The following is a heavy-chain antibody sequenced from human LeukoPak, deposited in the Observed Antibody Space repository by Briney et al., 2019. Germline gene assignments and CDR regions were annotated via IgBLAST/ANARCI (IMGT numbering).Heavy chain of an antibody. V-gene: IGHV3-21*04. CDR3: AKDVSSSWTRYFDS. J-gene: IGHJ4*02. Sequence: PGGSLRLSCAASGFTFSDQSMNWVRQAPGKGLEWVSSISSNSLHIFYADSVKGRFTISRDNAKNSLYLQMNSLRAEDTALYYCAKDVSSSWTRYFDSWGQGTLVTVSS. CDR1: GFTFSDQS. D-gene: IGHD6-13*01. CDR2: ISSNSLHI.